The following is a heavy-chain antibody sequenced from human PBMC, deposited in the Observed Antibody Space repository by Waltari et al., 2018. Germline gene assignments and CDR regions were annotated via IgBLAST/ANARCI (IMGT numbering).Heavy chain of an antibody. Sequence: QVQLLESGPGLVKPSQTLSLTCTVSGGSISSGGYYWSWIRQHPGKGLEWIGYIYYSGSTYYNPSLKSRVTISVDTSKNQFSLKLSSVTAADTAVYYCARDSLRGVTTPSDVWGQGTTVTVSS. V-gene: IGHV4-31*03. D-gene: IGHD4-4*01. CDR1: GGSISSGGYY. CDR3: ARDSLRGVTTPSDV. J-gene: IGHJ6*02. CDR2: IYYSGST.